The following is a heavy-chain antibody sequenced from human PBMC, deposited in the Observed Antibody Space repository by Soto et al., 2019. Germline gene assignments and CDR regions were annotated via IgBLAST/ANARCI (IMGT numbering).Heavy chain of an antibody. V-gene: IGHV1-69*04. CDR2: IIPILGIA. J-gene: IGHJ3*02. CDR3: VRDVCSSTSCYTPDAFDI. CDR1: GGTFSSYT. Sequence: ASVKVSCKASGGTFSSYTISWVRQAPGQGLEWMGRIIPILGIANYAQKFQGRVTITADKSTSTAYMELSSLRSEDTAVYYCVRDVCSSTSCYTPDAFDIWGQGTMVTVSS. D-gene: IGHD2-2*02.